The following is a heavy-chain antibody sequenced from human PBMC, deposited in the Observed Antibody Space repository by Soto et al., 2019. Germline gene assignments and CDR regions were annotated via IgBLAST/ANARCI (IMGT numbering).Heavy chain of an antibody. J-gene: IGHJ6*03. V-gene: IGHV4-31*02. CDR1: GGSITGGGSN. CDR3: ARRALHPDIYYYYYYYKDV. Sequence: LSPTGLFSGGSITGGGSNWSWTGRNQGKALGGIGYIYYSGSTYYTPSLKSRVTISVDTSKNQFSLKLSSVTAADTAVYYCARRALHPDIYYYYYYYKDVWGKGTTVTVSS. CDR2: IYYSGST. D-gene: IGHD3-9*01.